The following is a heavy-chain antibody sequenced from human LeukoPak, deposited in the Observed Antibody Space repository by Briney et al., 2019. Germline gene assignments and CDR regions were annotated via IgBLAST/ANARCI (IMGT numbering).Heavy chain of an antibody. CDR2: MSGSGGST. V-gene: IGHV3-23*01. J-gene: IGHJ1*01. CDR3: ANHERDGYNYRYFQH. Sequence: PGGSLRLSCAASGFTFSGYAMSWVRQAPGKGLEWVSAMSGSGGSTYYADSVRGRFTISRDNSKNTLCLQMNSLRAEDTAVYYCANHERDGYNYRYFQHWGQGTLVTVSS. D-gene: IGHD5-24*01. CDR1: GFTFSGYA.